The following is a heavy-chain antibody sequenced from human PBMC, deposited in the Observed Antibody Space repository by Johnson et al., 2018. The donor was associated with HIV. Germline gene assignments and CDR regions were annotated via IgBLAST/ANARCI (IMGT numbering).Heavy chain of an antibody. D-gene: IGHD1-1*01. J-gene: IGHJ3*02. CDR1: GFTFGSYG. V-gene: IGHV3-30*03. CDR3: ARADWNHGGACDI. Sequence: QVQLVESGGGVVQPGRSLRLSCAASGFTFGSYGIHWVRQAPGKGLEWVAVISYDGSNKYYADSVKGRFTISRDNSKNTLYLQMNSRRAEDTAVYYCARADWNHGGACDIWGQGTMVTVSS. CDR2: ISYDGSNK.